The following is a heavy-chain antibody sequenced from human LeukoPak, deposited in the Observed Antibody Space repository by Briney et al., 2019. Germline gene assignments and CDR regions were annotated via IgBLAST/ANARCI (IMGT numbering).Heavy chain of an antibody. J-gene: IGHJ4*02. CDR3: ARVWSAG. CDR1: GFTFSSYS. Sequence: PGGSLRLSCAASGFTFSSYSMNWVRQAPGKGLEWVSSISSSSSYIYYADSMKGRFTISRDNAKNSLYLQMNSMRAEHTAVYYCARVWSAGWGQRTLVTASS. CDR2: ISSSSSYI. D-gene: IGHD3-10*01. V-gene: IGHV3-21*01.